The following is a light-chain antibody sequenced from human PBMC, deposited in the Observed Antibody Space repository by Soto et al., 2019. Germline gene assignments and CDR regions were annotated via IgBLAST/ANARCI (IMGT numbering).Light chain of an antibody. CDR2: VGTGGIVG. V-gene: IGLV9-49*01. J-gene: IGLJ1*01. Sequence: VLTQPPSASASLGASVTLTCTLSSGYSNYKVDWYQQRPGKGPRFVMRVGTGGIVGSKGDGIPDRFSVLGSGLNRYLTIKNIQEEDESDYHCGAHHGIGSNFVYVFGTGTKLTVL. CDR1: SGYSNYK. CDR3: GAHHGIGSNFVYV.